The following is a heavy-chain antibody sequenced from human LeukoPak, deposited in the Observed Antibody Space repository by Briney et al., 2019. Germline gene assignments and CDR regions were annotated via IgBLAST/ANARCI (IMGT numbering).Heavy chain of an antibody. CDR3: ARVREIITTGSNWFDP. J-gene: IGHJ5*02. Sequence: SETLSLTCTVSGGSISSYYWSWIRQPAGKGLEWIGRIYISGSTNYNPSLKSRVTMSVDTSKNQFSLKLSSVTAADTAVYYCARVREIITTGSNWFDPWGQGTLVTVSS. V-gene: IGHV4-4*07. CDR2: IYISGST. CDR1: GGSISSYY. D-gene: IGHD4-11*01.